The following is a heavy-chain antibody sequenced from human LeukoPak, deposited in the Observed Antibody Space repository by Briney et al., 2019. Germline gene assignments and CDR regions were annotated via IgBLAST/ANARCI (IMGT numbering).Heavy chain of an antibody. CDR2: IGVGGRPT. D-gene: IGHD3-10*01. Sequence: GGSLRLSCAASGFSFSHYSMTWARQASGKGLEWISYIGVGGRPTNYADSVKARLTISRDDAQNSLYLQMNSLRAEDTAVYYCARCIMEFGEPVDYWGQGTLVTVSS. V-gene: IGHV3-48*01. CDR3: ARCIMEFGEPVDY. CDR1: GFSFSHYS. J-gene: IGHJ4*02.